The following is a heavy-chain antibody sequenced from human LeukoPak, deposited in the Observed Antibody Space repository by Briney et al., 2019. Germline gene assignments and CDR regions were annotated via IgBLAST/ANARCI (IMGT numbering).Heavy chain of an antibody. CDR3: AKGGYKYDSSGHNYYDY. V-gene: IGHV3-30*02. D-gene: IGHD3-22*01. J-gene: IGHJ4*02. Sequence: RSGGSLRLSCAASGFTFSSYGMHWVRQAPGKGLEWVAFIRYDGSKKYYADSVKGRFTISRDNSKNTLFLQMNSLRAEDTAVYYCAKGGYKYDSSGHNYYDYWGQGTLVTVSS. CDR1: GFTFSSYG. CDR2: IRYDGSKK.